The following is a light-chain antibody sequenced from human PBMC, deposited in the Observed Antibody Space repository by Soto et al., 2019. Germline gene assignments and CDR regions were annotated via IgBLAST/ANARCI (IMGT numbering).Light chain of an antibody. V-gene: IGKV3-15*01. Sequence: EIVMTQSPATLSVSPGERATLSCRASQSVGTDVAWFQHKPGQAPRLLTYGPSTRATGIPARFSGSGSGTEFTLTISSLKSEDFAVYYCHHYYRWKWTCGHGTKVDIK. J-gene: IGKJ1*01. CDR2: GPS. CDR1: QSVGTD. CDR3: HHYYRWKWT.